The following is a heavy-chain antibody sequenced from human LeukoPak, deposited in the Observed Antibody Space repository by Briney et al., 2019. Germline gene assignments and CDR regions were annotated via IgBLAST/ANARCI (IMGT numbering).Heavy chain of an antibody. CDR2: IYSGDST. D-gene: IGHD3-3*01. CDR1: GFTVSSSY. J-gene: IGHJ4*02. CDR3: ARGPVYYDFWSGYYSLQYYFDY. Sequence: GGSLRLSCAASGFTVSSSYMSWVRQAPGKGLEWVSVIYSGDSTYYADSVKGRFTISRDNSKNTLYLQMNSLRAEDTAVYYCARGPVYYDFWSGYYSLQYYFDYWGQGTLVTVSS. V-gene: IGHV3-53*01.